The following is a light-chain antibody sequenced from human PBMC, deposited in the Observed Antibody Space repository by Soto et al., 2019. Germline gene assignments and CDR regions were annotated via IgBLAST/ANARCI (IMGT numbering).Light chain of an antibody. Sequence: QSALTQPASVSGSPGQSITISCTGTSSDVGNYNYVSWYQQYPVRVPKLLIYMVNHRASGVSTRFSGSKSGNTASLTISGLQAEDEAGYFCTSPRPCSLYGFCSGTKDTVL. CDR1: SSDVGNYNY. CDR3: TSPRPCSLYG. J-gene: IGLJ1*01. V-gene: IGLV2-14*01. CDR2: MVN.